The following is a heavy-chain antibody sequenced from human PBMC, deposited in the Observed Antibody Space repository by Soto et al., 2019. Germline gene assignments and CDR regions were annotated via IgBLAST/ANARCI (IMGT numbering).Heavy chain of an antibody. Sequence: GESLKISCAASGFTFSSYEMNWVRQAPGKGLEWVSYISSSGSTIYYADSVKGRFTISRDNAKNSLYLQMNSLRAEDTAVYYCARALDYYDFTGGDYWGQGTLVTVSS. J-gene: IGHJ4*02. CDR1: GFTFSSYE. CDR3: ARALDYYDFTGGDY. V-gene: IGHV3-48*03. D-gene: IGHD3-22*01. CDR2: ISSSGSTI.